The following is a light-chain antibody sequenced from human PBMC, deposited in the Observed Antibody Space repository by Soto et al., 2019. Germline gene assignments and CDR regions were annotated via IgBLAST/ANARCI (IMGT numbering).Light chain of an antibody. CDR2: WAS. CDR1: QSVLYSSNNKNY. J-gene: IGKJ1*01. Sequence: DIVMTQSPDSLAVSLGERATINCKYSQSVLYSSNNKNYLAWYQQKPGQPPKLLIYWASTRESGVPDRFSGGGSGTDFTLIISSLQAEDVAVYYCQQYYSTPWTFGQGTKVDIK. V-gene: IGKV4-1*01. CDR3: QQYYSTPWT.